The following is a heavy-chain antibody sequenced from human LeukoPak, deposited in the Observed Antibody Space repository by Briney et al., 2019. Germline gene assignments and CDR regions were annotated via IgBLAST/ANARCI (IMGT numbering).Heavy chain of an antibody. J-gene: IGHJ4*02. CDR2: TYFRSKWYN. Sequence: SQTLSLTCAISGDSVSSNSAAWNWIRQSPSRGLEWLGRTYFRSKWYNDYAVSVKSRITINADTSKNQFSLQLNSVTAEDTAVYYRARGLPRFLDYWGQGTLVTVSS. CDR3: ARGLPRFLDY. D-gene: IGHD3-3*01. V-gene: IGHV6-1*01. CDR1: GDSVSSNSAA.